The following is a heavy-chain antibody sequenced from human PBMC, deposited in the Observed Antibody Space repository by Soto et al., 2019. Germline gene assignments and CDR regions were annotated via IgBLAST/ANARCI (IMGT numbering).Heavy chain of an antibody. D-gene: IGHD3-16*02. CDR3: ARGPTGYDYIWGSYRYTTLGPDY. V-gene: IGHV4-34*01. CDR1: GGYFSCYY. Sequence: SETLSLTCAVYGGYFSCYYWSWIRQPPGKGLEWIGEINHSGSTNYNPSLKSRVTISVDTSKNQFSLKLSSVTAADTAVYYCARGPTGYDYIWGSYRYTTLGPDYWGQGTLVTVSS. CDR2: INHSGST. J-gene: IGHJ4*02.